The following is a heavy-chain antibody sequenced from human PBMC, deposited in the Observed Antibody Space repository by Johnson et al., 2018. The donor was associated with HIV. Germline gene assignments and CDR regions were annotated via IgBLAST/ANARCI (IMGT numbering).Heavy chain of an antibody. CDR1: GFTVSSNY. CDR3: ARDGRDLVTRGSFDV. CDR2: IFSVGDV. D-gene: IGHD3-9*01. J-gene: IGHJ3*01. Sequence: VQLVESGGGLIQPGGSLRLSCAASGFTVSSNYMSWVRQAPGKGLEWVSVIFSVGDVYYADSVKGRFPISRDNSKNMVYLQMNSLRPEDTAVYYCARDGRDLVTRGSFDVWGQGTVVTVSS. V-gene: IGHV3-66*03.